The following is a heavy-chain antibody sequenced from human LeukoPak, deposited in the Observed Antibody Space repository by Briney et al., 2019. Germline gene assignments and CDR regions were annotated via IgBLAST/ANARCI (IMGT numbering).Heavy chain of an antibody. V-gene: IGHV3-30*18. CDR3: AKEGTPQVSTWYDL. CDR1: AVTLSPYG. Sequence: GGSLRLSCAASAVTLSPYGMHWVRQAPGKWLEWVAVISNEGGTQHYADSVKGRFIISRENPRNTLYLQMNILRTEDTAVYYCAKEGTPQVSTWYDLWGQGTQVIVSS. J-gene: IGHJ5*02. D-gene: IGHD3-10*01. CDR2: ISNEGGTQ.